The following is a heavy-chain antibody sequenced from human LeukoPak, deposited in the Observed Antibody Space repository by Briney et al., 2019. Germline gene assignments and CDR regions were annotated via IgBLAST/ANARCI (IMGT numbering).Heavy chain of an antibody. CDR1: GFTFDDYA. Sequence: GRSLRLSCAASGFTFDDYAMHWVRQAPGKGLEWVSGISWNSGSIGYADSVKGRFTISRDNAKNSLYLQMNSLRAEDTALYYCAEDMRGYCSGGSCYPPLLYYGMDVWGQGTTVTVSS. J-gene: IGHJ6*02. CDR3: AEDMRGYCSGGSCYPPLLYYGMDV. CDR2: ISWNSGSI. D-gene: IGHD2-15*01. V-gene: IGHV3-9*01.